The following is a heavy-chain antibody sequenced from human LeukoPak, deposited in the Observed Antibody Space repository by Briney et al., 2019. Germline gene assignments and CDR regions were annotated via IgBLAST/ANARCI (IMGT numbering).Heavy chain of an antibody. Sequence: GGSLRLSCAASGFTFSTYTMYWVRHPPGKRLEWVSIIGSSGGGIHYADSVKGRFTISRDNSKNALYLQMNSLRAEDMAVYYCAKDGGLWVSAHWGDSWGRGTLVTVSS. CDR3: AKDGGLWVSAHWGDS. J-gene: IGHJ4*02. V-gene: IGHV3-23*01. CDR1: GFTFSTYT. CDR2: IGSSGGGI. D-gene: IGHD7-27*01.